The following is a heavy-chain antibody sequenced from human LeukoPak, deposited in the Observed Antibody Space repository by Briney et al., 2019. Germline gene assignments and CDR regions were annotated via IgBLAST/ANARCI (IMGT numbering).Heavy chain of an antibody. CDR3: ARVNHYYDSSGYYSLDY. CDR1: GFTVSSNY. V-gene: IGHV3-53*01. D-gene: IGHD3-22*01. J-gene: IGHJ4*02. Sequence: PGGSLRLSCAASGFTVSSNYMIWVRQAPGKGLEWVSVIYSGGSTYYADSVKGRFTISRDNSKNTLYLQMNSLRAEDTAVYYCARVNHYYDSSGYYSLDYWGQGTLVTVSS. CDR2: IYSGGST.